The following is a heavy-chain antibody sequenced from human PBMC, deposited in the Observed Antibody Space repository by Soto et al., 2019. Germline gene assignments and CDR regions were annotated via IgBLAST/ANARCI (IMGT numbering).Heavy chain of an antibody. V-gene: IGHV2-5*02. CDR1: GFSLTTSGVG. J-gene: IGHJ4*02. CDR3: VHRRAGLYFDY. CDR2: IYWDDDE. Sequence: QITLKESGPTVVKPTQTLTLTCTFSGFSLTTSGVGVGWIRQPPGKAPEWLALIYWDDDERYSPSLKSRLTITKDNSKSPVFLTMTNMDPVDTATYHCVHRRAGLYFDYWGQGTLVTVSS.